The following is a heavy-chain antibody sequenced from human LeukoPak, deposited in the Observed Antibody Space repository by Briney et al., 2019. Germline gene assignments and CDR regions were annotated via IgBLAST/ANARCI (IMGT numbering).Heavy chain of an antibody. V-gene: IGHV1-3*01. CDR1: GYTFTSYA. J-gene: IGHJ4*02. CDR2: INAGNGNT. D-gene: IGHD1-26*01. Sequence: ASVTVSCKASGYTFTSYAMHWVRQAPGQRLEWMGWINAGNGNTKYSQKFQGRVTITRDTSASTAYMELSSLRSEDTAVYYCARGIVGATILYVFDYWGQGTLVTVSS. CDR3: ARGIVGATILYVFDY.